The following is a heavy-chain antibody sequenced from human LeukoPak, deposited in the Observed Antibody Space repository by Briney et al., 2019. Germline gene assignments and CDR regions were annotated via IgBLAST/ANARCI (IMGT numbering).Heavy chain of an antibody. Sequence: SETLSLTCTVSGGSISSYYWSWIRQPAGKGLEWIGRIYTSGSTNYNPSLKSRVTMPVDTSKNQFSLKLSSVTAADTAVYYCARDLGSRYCSSTSCLYHFDYWGQGTLVTVSS. CDR3: ARDLGSRYCSSTSCLYHFDY. V-gene: IGHV4-4*07. CDR1: GGSISSYY. CDR2: IYTSGST. J-gene: IGHJ4*02. D-gene: IGHD2-2*01.